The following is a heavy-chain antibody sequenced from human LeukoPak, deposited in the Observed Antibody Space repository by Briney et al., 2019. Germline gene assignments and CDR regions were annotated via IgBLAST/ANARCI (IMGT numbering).Heavy chain of an antibody. CDR1: GGSFSGYY. Sequence: PSETLSLTCAVYGGSFSGYYWSWIRQPPGKGLEWIGEINHSGSTNYNPSLKSRVTISVDTSKNQFSLKLSSVTAAGTAVYYCARESYGSGSFFDYWGQGTLVTVSS. J-gene: IGHJ4*02. CDR3: ARESYGSGSFFDY. V-gene: IGHV4-34*01. D-gene: IGHD3-10*01. CDR2: INHSGST.